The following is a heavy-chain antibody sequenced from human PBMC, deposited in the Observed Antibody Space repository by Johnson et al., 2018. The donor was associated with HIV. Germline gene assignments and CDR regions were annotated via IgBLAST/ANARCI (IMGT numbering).Heavy chain of an antibody. J-gene: IGHJ3*02. Sequence: QVQLVESGGGVVQPGGSLRLSCAASGFTFSSYGMHWVRQAPGKGLEWVAFIRYDGSNKYYADSVKGRFTISRDNSKNTLYLQLNSLRAEDTAGYSRARGGRDSSGYSFAFDIWGQGTMVSVSS. D-gene: IGHD3-22*01. V-gene: IGHV3-30*02. CDR2: IRYDGSNK. CDR3: ARGGRDSSGYSFAFDI. CDR1: GFTFSSYG.